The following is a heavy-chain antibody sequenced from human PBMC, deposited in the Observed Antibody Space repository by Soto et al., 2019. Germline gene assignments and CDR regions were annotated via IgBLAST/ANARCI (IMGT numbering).Heavy chain of an antibody. D-gene: IGHD2-21*02. CDR3: AKTARGGRHGDWFFDL. V-gene: IGHV3-23*01. CDR1: GFTLSTYA. J-gene: IGHJ2*01. CDR2: MNSVGST. Sequence: EVQLLESGGGLVQPGGSLRLSCAASGFTLSTYAMNWVRLAPGRGLEWVSGMNSVGSTFYADSAKGRFTISRDNYQNTLYLQMNNLRAEDTAIYYCAKTARGGRHGDWFFDLWGRGTLVTVSS.